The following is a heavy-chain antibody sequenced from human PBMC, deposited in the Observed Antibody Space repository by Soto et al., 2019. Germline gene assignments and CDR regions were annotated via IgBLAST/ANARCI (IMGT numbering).Heavy chain of an antibody. J-gene: IGHJ4*02. CDR1: GGSISSGGYY. V-gene: IGHV4-31*03. CDR3: ARGASSGYYVFDY. CDR2: IYYSGST. D-gene: IGHD3-22*01. Sequence: PSETLSLTCTVSGGSISSGGYYWSWIRQHPGKGLEWIGYIYYSGSTYYNPSLKSRVTISVDTSKNQFSLKLSSVTAADTAVYYCARGASSGYYVFDYWGQGTLVTVSS.